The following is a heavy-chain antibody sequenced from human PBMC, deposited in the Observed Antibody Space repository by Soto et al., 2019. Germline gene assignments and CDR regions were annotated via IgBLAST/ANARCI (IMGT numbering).Heavy chain of an antibody. CDR1: GFTFSSYS. D-gene: IGHD2-8*02. CDR2: ISSSSSYI. J-gene: IGHJ3*02. CDR3: ARDTDPQYDAFDI. V-gene: IGHV3-21*01. Sequence: EVQLVESGGGPVKPGGSLRLSCAASGFTFSSYSMNWVRQAPGKGLEWVSSISSSSSYIYYADSVKGRFTISRDNAKNSLYLQMNSLRAEDTAVYYCARDTDPQYDAFDIWGQGTMVTVSS.